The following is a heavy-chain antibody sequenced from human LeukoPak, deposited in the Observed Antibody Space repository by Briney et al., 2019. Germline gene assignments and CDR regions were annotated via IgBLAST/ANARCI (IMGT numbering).Heavy chain of an antibody. V-gene: IGHV3-23*01. CDR2: ISGSGDST. Sequence: PGGALRLSCAASGFTFSSYAMSWVRQAPGKGLEWVSTISGSGDSTYYADSVKGRFTISRDNSKNTLYLQMNSLRAEDTAVYYCAKEGLELPDYWGQGTLVTVSS. D-gene: IGHD1-7*01. CDR1: GFTFSSYA. J-gene: IGHJ4*02. CDR3: AKEGLELPDY.